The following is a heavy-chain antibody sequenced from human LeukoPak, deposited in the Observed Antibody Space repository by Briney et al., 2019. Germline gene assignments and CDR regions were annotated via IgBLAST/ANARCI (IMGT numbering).Heavy chain of an antibody. J-gene: IGHJ4*02. CDR2: INPDGSQK. V-gene: IGHV3-7*03. Sequence: PGGSLRLSCAASGFTFCSDWMTWVRQAPGKGLEWVANINPDGSQKYYVDSVKGRFTISRDNAKNSLSLQMNSLRAEDTALYYCARHDCTSANCPLDYWGQGTLVAVSS. D-gene: IGHD2-2*01. CDR3: ARHDCTSANCPLDY. CDR1: GFTFCSDW.